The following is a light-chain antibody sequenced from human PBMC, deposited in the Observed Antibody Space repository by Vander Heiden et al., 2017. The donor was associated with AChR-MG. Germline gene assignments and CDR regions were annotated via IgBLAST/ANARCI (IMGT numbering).Light chain of an antibody. CDR1: SSDVGSYNL. CDR2: EVS. J-gene: IGLJ2*01. CDR3: CAYAGSSSVV. Sequence: QSALTQPASVSGSPGQSITISCTGTSSDVGSYNLVSWYQQHPGKDPKLMIYEVSKRPSGVSNRFSGSKSGNTASLTISGLQAEDEADYYCCAYAGSSSVVFGGGTKLTVL. V-gene: IGLV2-23*02.